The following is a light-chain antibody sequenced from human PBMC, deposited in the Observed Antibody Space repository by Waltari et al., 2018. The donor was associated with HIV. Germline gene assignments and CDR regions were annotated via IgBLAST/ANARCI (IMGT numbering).Light chain of an antibody. V-gene: IGKV1-27*01. CDR3: QKFNSAPLT. CDR2: AAA. J-gene: IGKJ4*01. Sequence: DIQMTQSPSSLSAFIGDTVTITCRASQAINNYLAWSQHRPGEDPHLLIYAAATLQSGVPSRFSGSGSGTDFTLTITNLQPEDVGTYYCQKFNSAPLTFGGGTKVEIK. CDR1: QAINNY.